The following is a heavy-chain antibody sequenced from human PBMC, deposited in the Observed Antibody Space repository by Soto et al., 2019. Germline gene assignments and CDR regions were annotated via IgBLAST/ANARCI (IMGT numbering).Heavy chain of an antibody. J-gene: IGHJ4*02. CDR1: GFTFDDYT. V-gene: IGHV3-43*01. CDR3: AKDSSAADPGDYFDY. D-gene: IGHD6-13*01. Sequence: GGSLRLSCAASGFTFDDYTMHWVRQAPGKGLEWVSLISWDGGSTYYADSVKGRFTISRDNSKNSLYLQMNSLRTEDTALYYCAKDSSAADPGDYFDYWGQGTLVTVSS. CDR2: ISWDGGST.